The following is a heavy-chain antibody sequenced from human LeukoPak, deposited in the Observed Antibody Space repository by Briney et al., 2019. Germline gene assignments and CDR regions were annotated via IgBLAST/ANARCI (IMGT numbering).Heavy chain of an antibody. Sequence: PGGSLRLSCAASGFTFSSYGMHWVRQAPGKGLEWVAAIWYDGSDKYCADSVKGRFTISRDNSKNTLYLQMNSLRAEDTAVYYCVRKQTYGMDVWGQGTAVTVSS. J-gene: IGHJ6*02. CDR3: VRKQTYGMDV. CDR2: IWYDGSDK. CDR1: GFTFSSYG. V-gene: IGHV3-33*01.